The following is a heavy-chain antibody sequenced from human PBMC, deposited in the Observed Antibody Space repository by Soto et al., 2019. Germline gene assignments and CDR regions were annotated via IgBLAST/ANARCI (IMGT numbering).Heavy chain of an antibody. CDR3: ARRERYYGSPGWFDP. CDR2: VYYNENT. Sequence: SETLSLTCSVSGGSISSLTYYWGWIRQPPGQGLEWIGTVYYNENTYYNPSLKSRVTITVDTAKNQFSLNLRSVTAADTAMYFCARRERYYGSPGWFDPWGPGTLVTVSS. CDR1: GGSISSLTYY. J-gene: IGHJ5*02. V-gene: IGHV4-39*01. D-gene: IGHD3-10*01.